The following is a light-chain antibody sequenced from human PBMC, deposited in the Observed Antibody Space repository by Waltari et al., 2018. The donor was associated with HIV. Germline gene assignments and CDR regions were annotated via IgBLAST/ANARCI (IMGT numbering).Light chain of an antibody. J-gene: IGLJ1*01. Sequence: QSALTQPASVSGSPGPSITIPCTGTSSDVGDHNYATWYQQHPGKAPKLIIYDVSNRPSGVSNRFSGSKSGNTASLTISGLQTEDEADYYCSSYTSSSTRVFGTGTKVTVL. V-gene: IGLV2-14*01. CDR2: DVS. CDR3: SSYTSSSTRV. CDR1: SSDVGDHNY.